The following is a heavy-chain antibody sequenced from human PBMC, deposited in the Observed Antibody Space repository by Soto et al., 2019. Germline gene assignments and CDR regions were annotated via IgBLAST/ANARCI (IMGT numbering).Heavy chain of an antibody. Sequence: SETLSLTCTVSGGSVSSGSYYWSWIRQPPGKGLEWIGYIYYSGSTNYNPSLKSRVTISVDTSKNQFSLKLSSVTAADTAVYYCARDRVGIDYYYHYGMDVWGQGTTVTVSS. J-gene: IGHJ6*02. CDR3: ARDRVGIDYYYHYGMDV. V-gene: IGHV4-61*01. CDR2: IYYSGST. CDR1: GGSVSSGSYY. D-gene: IGHD2-21*01.